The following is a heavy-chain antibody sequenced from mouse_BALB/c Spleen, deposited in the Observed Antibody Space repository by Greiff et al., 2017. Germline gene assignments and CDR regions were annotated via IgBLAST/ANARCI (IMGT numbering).Heavy chain of an antibody. CDR3: ARGFYYDYDGFAY. J-gene: IGHJ3*01. CDR1: GYTFTSYW. V-gene: IGHV1S41*01. CDR2: IAPGSGST. Sequence: DLVKPGASVKLSCKASGYTFTSYWINWIKQRPGQGLEWIGRIAPGSGSTYYNEMFKGKATLTVDTSSSTAYIQLSSLSSEDSAVYFCARGFYYDYDGFAYCGQGTLVTVSA. D-gene: IGHD2-4*01.